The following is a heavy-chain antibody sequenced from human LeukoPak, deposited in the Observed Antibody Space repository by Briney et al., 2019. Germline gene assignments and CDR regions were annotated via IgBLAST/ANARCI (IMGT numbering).Heavy chain of an antibody. CDR3: ARFRVDSSGWSDLYYGMDV. D-gene: IGHD6-19*01. Sequence: ASVKVSCKASGGTFSSYAISWVRQAPGQGLEWMGRIIPILGIANYAQKFQGRVTITADKSTSTAYMELSSLRSEDTAVYYCARFRVDSSGWSDLYYGMDVWGQGTTVTVSS. J-gene: IGHJ6*02. CDR1: GGTFSSYA. CDR2: IIPILGIA. V-gene: IGHV1-69*04.